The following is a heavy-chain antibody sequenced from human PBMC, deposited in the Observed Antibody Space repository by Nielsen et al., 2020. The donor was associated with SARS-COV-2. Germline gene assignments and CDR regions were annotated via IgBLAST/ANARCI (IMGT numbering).Heavy chain of an antibody. CDR1: GRSFADYY. D-gene: IGHD3-10*01. Sequence: SETLSLTCVVSGRSFADYYCSWIRQPPGKGLEWIGEINHDGNINYNPSLKSRVTLSVDTSRNQFSLKVRSVTAADTAMYYCARYYVSGIYGMDVWGPGNMVTVSS. CDR3: ARYYVSGIYGMDV. J-gene: IGHJ6*02. V-gene: IGHV4-34*01. CDR2: INHDGNI.